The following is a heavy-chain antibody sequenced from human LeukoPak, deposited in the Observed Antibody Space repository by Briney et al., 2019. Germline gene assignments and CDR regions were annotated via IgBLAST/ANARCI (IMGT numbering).Heavy chain of an antibody. Sequence: ASVKVSCKASGFTFTSSAMQWVRQARGQRLEWIGWIVVGSGNTNYAQKFQERVTITRDMSTSTAYMELGSLRSEDTAVYYCAAVGYSSSWYPSMDVWGQGTTVTVSS. CDR3: AAVGYSSSWYPSMDV. CDR1: GFTFTSSA. D-gene: IGHD6-13*01. V-gene: IGHV1-58*02. CDR2: IVVGSGNT. J-gene: IGHJ6*02.